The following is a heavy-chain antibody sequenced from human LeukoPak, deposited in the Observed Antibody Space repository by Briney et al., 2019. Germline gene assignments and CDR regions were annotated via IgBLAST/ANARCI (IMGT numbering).Heavy chain of an antibody. J-gene: IGHJ4*02. CDR3: ARDRWLYGSGFYHPFDY. V-gene: IGHV1-18*01. CDR1: GYTFINYG. Sequence: AAVNVSCKASGYTFINYGSSWVRQAPGQGLEWMGLISAYNGNTNYAEKLQGRVTVTTDTSTGTAYMELRSLRSDDTAIYYCARDRWLYGSGFYHPFDYWGQGTLVTVSS. D-gene: IGHD3-22*01. CDR2: ISAYNGNT.